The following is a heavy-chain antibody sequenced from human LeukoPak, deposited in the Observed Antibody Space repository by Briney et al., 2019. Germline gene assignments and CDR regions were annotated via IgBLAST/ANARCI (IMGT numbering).Heavy chain of an antibody. Sequence: PSETLSLTCTVSGRSISNYYWSWIRQPPGKGLEWIGHIYYSGANKYNPSLKSRITISVDTSKNQFSLMLSSVTAADTAVYYCARFGITVVRGGKYYFDYWGQGTLVTVSS. CDR1: GRSISNYY. J-gene: IGHJ4*02. CDR2: IYYSGAN. V-gene: IGHV4-59*08. D-gene: IGHD3-10*01. CDR3: ARFGITVVRGGKYYFDY.